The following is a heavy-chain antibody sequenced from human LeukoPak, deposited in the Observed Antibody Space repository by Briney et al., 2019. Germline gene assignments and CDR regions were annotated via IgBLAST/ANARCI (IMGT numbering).Heavy chain of an antibody. V-gene: IGHV3-23*01. J-gene: IGHJ6*02. CDR1: GFIFSTYR. CDR3: ASSTYNYDYALDV. Sequence: GGSLRLSCAASGFIFSTYRMSWVRQAPGKGLEWVSLINDSGRRTYYADSVKGRFTVSRDNSKYTLNLQMNSLRVEDTAVYYCASSTYNYDYALDVWGQGTTVTVSS. CDR2: INDSGRRT. D-gene: IGHD5-24*01.